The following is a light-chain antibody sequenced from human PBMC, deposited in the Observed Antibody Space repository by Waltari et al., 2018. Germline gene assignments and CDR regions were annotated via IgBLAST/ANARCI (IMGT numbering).Light chain of an antibody. V-gene: IGKV1-39*01. Sequence: DVQVTQSPSSLSASVGDSVTITCRTSQDIDRYLIWYQQKPGNAPKLLSYAASYLQSGVPSRFSGSGSGTDFSLTISSLQPEDFAVYYCQQNYRTPTFGGGTKVEIK. J-gene: IGKJ4*01. CDR1: QDIDRY. CDR3: QQNYRTPT. CDR2: AAS.